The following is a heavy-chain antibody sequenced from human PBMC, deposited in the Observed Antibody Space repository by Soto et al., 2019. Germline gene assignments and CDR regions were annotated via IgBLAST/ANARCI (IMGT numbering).Heavy chain of an antibody. CDR2: ISPKSGGT. D-gene: IGHD3-9*01. CDR1: GYTFIDYY. J-gene: IGHJ4*02. CDR3: ARPPGYISDWYYFDL. Sequence: ASVKASFKASGYTFIDYYMHWVRQAPGQGFEWMGRISPKSGGTNYAQKFQGRVTMTWDTSLNTAYMELSSLISEDTAVYYCARPPGYISDWYYFDLWGQGTLVTVSS. V-gene: IGHV1-2*02.